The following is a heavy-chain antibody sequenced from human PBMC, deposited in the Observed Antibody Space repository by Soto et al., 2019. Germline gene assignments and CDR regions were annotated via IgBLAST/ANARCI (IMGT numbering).Heavy chain of an antibody. CDR2: TYHSGTT. D-gene: IGHD6-19*01. CDR1: GGSVSSGNW. CDR3: ARHGAVPGTRGFDD. J-gene: IGHJ4*02. V-gene: IGHV4-4*02. Sequence: QVQLQESGPGLVKPSGTLSLTCAVSGGSVSSGNWWSWVRQPPEKGLEWIGETYHSGTTNYNPSLKCRVTISLDKSKNHISLNLRTVTAADTAVYYCARHGAVPGTRGFDDWGQGTLVTVSS.